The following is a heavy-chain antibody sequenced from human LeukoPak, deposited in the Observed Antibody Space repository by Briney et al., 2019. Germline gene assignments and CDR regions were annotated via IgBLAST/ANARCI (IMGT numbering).Heavy chain of an antibody. Sequence: SETLSLTCTVSGGSISSYYWSWFRQTPRKGLEWIGYIYYSGSTNYNPSLKSRVTISVDTSKNHFSLKLSSVTAAVTAVYYCARVDYGDYYMDVWGKGTTVTVSS. CDR2: IYYSGST. CDR3: ARVDYGDYYMDV. V-gene: IGHV4-59*01. D-gene: IGHD4-17*01. CDR1: GGSISSYY. J-gene: IGHJ6*03.